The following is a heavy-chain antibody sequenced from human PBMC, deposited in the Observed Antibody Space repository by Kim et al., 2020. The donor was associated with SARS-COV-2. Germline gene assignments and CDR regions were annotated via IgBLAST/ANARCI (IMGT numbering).Heavy chain of an antibody. Sequence: SETLSLTCAVYGGSFSGYYWSWIRQPPGKGLEWIGEINHSGSTNYNPSLKSRVTISVDTSKNQFSLKLSSVTAADTAVYYCARGSGVEYRGNWFDPWGQGTLVTVSS. CDR2: INHSGST. D-gene: IGHD2-2*01. V-gene: IGHV4-34*01. CDR3: ARGSGVEYRGNWFDP. CDR1: GGSFSGYY. J-gene: IGHJ5*02.